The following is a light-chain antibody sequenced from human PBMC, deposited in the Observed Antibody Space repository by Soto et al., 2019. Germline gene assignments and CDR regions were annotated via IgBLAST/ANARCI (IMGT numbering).Light chain of an antibody. CDR2: GAS. V-gene: IGKV3-15*01. CDR1: RSVSSN. J-gene: IGKJ1*01. CDR3: QQCFWHWT. Sequence: ETVMTQSPVTLSVSPGAIATLYFRASRSVSSNLAWYQQKPGQAPRLLIHGASTRAPGFPARFSGSGSGTDFTLTISSLQPDDFATYYCQQCFWHWTFGQGTKVDIK.